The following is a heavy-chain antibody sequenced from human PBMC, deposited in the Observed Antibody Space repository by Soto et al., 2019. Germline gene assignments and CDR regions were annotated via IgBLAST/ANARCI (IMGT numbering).Heavy chain of an antibody. Sequence: EVQLVESGGGLVQPGGSLRLSCAASGFTVSNNYIYWVRQAPGKGLEWVSIIYTGGSTYYADSVRGRFTISRDNSKNTVYLQMNSLRSGDTAVFYCGGGGSGYDPVDYWGQGTLVTVSS. V-gene: IGHV3-66*01. CDR3: GGGGSGYDPVDY. J-gene: IGHJ4*02. CDR2: IYTGGST. CDR1: GFTVSNNY. D-gene: IGHD5-12*01.